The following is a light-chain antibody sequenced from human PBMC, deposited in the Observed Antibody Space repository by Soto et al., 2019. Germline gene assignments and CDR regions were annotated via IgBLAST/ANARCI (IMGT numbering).Light chain of an antibody. Sequence: QLVLTQSPSASASLGASVKLTCTLSSGHSSYTIAWHQQQPEKGPRYLMKLNSDGSHRKGDGIPDRFSGSSSGAERYLTRSSLQSEDEADYYCETWGTGFRVFGGGTKLTVL. CDR1: SGHSSYT. V-gene: IGLV4-69*01. CDR3: ETWGTGFRV. CDR2: LNSDGSH. J-gene: IGLJ3*02.